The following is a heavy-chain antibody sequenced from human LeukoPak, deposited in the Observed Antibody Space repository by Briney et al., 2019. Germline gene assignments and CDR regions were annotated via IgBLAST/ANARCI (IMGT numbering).Heavy chain of an antibody. V-gene: IGHV4-59*08. CDR3: ARHLRGHCTNGVCYSNWFDP. D-gene: IGHD2-8*01. CDR1: GGSFSGYY. J-gene: IGHJ5*02. CDR2: ICYSGST. Sequence: SETLSLTCAVYGGSFSGYYWSWIRQPPGKGLEWIGYICYSGSTNYNPSLKSRVTISVDTSKNQFSLKLSSVTAADTAVYYCARHLRGHCTNGVCYSNWFDPWGQGTLVTVSS.